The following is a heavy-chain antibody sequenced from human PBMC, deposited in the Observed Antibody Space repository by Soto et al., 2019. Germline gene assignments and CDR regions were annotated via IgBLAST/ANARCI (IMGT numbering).Heavy chain of an antibody. Sequence: QVQLVESGGGVVQPGRSLRLSCAASGFTFSSYAMHWVRQAPGKGLEWVAVISYDGSNKYYADSVKGRFTISRDNSKNTLYLQMNSLRAEDTAVYYCARDCFTMIVVRGGYFDYWGQGTLVTVSA. CDR3: ARDCFTMIVVRGGYFDY. CDR2: ISYDGSNK. CDR1: GFTFSSYA. V-gene: IGHV3-30-3*01. D-gene: IGHD3-22*01. J-gene: IGHJ4*02.